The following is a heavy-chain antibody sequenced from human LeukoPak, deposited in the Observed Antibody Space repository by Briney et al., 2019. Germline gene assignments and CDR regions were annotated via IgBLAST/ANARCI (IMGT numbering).Heavy chain of an antibody. CDR1: GLTFSGDY. CDR3: TRDSDHREANIHYDAFDV. CDR2: LNGDGSVK. V-gene: IGHV3-7*01. J-gene: IGHJ3*01. D-gene: IGHD4-17*01. Sequence: PGGSLRLSCAVSGLTFSGDYMVWVRQAPGKGLEWVASLNGDGSVKHYADSVVGRFTISRDNVKKSLYLQMDSLSAGDSAIYYCTRDSDHREANIHYDAFDVWGQGTLVTVSS.